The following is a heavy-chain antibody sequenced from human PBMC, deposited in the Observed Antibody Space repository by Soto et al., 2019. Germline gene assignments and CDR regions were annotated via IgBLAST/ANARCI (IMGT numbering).Heavy chain of an antibody. CDR3: ARYGSGSYYNNYYYYYGMDV. D-gene: IGHD3-10*01. Sequence: PGGSLRLSCGASGFTFIRYSMNWVRQAPGKGLEWVSSISSSSSYIYYADSVKGRFTISRDNAKNSLYLQMNSLRAEDTAVYYCARYGSGSYYNNYYYYYGMDVWGQGTTVTVSS. J-gene: IGHJ6*02. V-gene: IGHV3-21*01. CDR2: ISSSSSYI. CDR1: GFTFIRYS.